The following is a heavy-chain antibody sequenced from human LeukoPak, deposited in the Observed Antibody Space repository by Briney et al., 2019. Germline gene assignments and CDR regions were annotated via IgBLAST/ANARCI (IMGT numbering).Heavy chain of an antibody. D-gene: IGHD2-2*01. J-gene: IGHJ3*02. CDR2: IWYDGSNK. CDR3: ARGDCSSTSCLGDAFDI. Sequence: GGPLRLSCAASGFTFSSYGMHWVRQAPGKGLEWVAVIWYDGSNKYYADSVKGRFTISRDNSKNTLYLQMNSLRAEDTAVYYCARGDCSSTSCLGDAFDIWGQGTMVTVSS. V-gene: IGHV3-33*01. CDR1: GFTFSSYG.